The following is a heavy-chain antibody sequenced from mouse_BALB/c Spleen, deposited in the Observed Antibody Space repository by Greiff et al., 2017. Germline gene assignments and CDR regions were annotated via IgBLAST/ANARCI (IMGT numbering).Heavy chain of an antibody. CDR2: IRSKSNNYAT. CDR3: VRLYGSSYGWFAY. Sequence: EVMLVESGGGLVQPKGSLKLSCAASGFTFNTYAMNWVRQAPGKGLEWVARIRSKSNNYATYYADSVKDRFTISRDDSQSMLYLQMNNLKTEDTAMYYCVRLYGSSYGWFAYWGQGTLVTVSA. D-gene: IGHD1-1*01. CDR1: GFTFNTYA. J-gene: IGHJ3*01. V-gene: IGHV10-1*02.